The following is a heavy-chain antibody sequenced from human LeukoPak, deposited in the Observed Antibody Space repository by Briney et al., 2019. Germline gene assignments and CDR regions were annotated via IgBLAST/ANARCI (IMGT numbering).Heavy chain of an antibody. V-gene: IGHV3-7*01. CDR2: IKQDGSEK. CDR1: GFTFSSYW. D-gene: IGHD6-6*01. Sequence: GGSLRLSCAASGFTFSSYWMSWVRQAPGKGLEWVANIKQDGSEKYYVDSVKGRLTISRDNAKNSLYLQMNSLRAEDTAVYYCARGGIAARPGYFDYWGQGTLVTVSS. J-gene: IGHJ4*02. CDR3: ARGGIAARPGYFDY.